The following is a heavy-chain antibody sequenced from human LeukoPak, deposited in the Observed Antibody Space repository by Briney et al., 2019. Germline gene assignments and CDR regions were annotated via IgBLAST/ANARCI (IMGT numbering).Heavy chain of an antibody. V-gene: IGHV4-4*07. Sequence: SETLSLTCTVSGGSISSYYWSWLRQPAGKGLEWIGRIYASGNTNYNPSLKGRVTMTVDTSKNQFSLNLSSVTAADTAVYYCARGRGSSWYYFDSWGQGTLVTVSS. CDR2: IYASGNT. J-gene: IGHJ4*02. D-gene: IGHD6-13*01. CDR1: GGSISSYY. CDR3: ARGRGSSWYYFDS.